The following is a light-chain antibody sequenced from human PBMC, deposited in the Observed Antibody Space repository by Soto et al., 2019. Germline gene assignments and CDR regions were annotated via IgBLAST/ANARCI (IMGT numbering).Light chain of an antibody. J-gene: IGLJ1*01. V-gene: IGLV2-11*01. CDR2: DVS. CDR1: SSDVGGYNF. CDR3: CSYAGTFYV. Sequence: QSALTQPRSVSGSPGQSVTIFCTGTSSDVGGYNFVSWYQQHPGTAPKLIIYDVSKRPSGVPDRFSGSRSGNTASLTISGLQAEDEADYYCCSYAGTFYVFGTGTKLTVL.